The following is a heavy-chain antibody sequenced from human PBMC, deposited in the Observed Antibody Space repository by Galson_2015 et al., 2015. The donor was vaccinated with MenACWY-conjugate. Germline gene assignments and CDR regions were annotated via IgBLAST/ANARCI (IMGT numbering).Heavy chain of an antibody. J-gene: IGHJ3*02. CDR1: GFTFSNYW. D-gene: IGHD1-26*01. Sequence: SLRLSCAASGFTFSNYWMHWARQGPGKGLEWLSRIDNDGNSITYADSVKGRFTISRDNAKNTLYLQINRVRADDTAVYYCSRGGEAKLIIVGGISDIWGQGTPVTVSS. CDR3: SRGGEAKLIIVGGISDI. V-gene: IGHV3-74*01. CDR2: IDNDGNSI.